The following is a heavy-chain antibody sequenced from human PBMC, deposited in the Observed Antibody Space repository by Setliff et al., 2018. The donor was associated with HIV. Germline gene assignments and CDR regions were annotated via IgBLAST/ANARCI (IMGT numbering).Heavy chain of an antibody. CDR3: ARGRSCSSSSCYLVYYYYYGVDV. J-gene: IGHJ6*02. CDR1: GGSLSGYY. V-gene: IGHV4-34*01. D-gene: IGHD2-2*01. Sequence: PSETLSLTCAVYGGSLSGYYWSWIRQPPGKGLEWIGEIIHTGSTNYNPSLKSRVTISVDTSKNQFSLRLSSVTAADTAVYYCARGRSCSSSSCYLVYYYYYGVDVWGHGSTVTVSS. CDR2: IIHTGST.